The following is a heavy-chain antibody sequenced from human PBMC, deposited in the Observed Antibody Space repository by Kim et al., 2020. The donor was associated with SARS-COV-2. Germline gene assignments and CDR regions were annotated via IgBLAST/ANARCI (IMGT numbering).Heavy chain of an antibody. D-gene: IGHD6-13*01. CDR3: ARDWEAASGAWWFDP. V-gene: IGHV1-3*01. Sequence: QKFQGRVTITRDTSASTAYMELSSRRSEDTAVYYCARDWEAASGAWWFDPWGQGTLVTVSS. J-gene: IGHJ5*02.